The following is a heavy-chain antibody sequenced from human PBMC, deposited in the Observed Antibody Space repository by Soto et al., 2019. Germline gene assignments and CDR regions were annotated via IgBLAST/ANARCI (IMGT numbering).Heavy chain of an antibody. J-gene: IGHJ6*02. CDR3: EAEMTFGKLSVV. CDR2: IFPKFGTT. Sequence: QVQLVQSGAEVKKPGSSVKVSCKASGDTNTNYVISWVRQAPGQGLEWMGGIFPKFGTTYSAQKLQDRLTITADESTSTVYMQLSSLRLDDTAVYYCEAEMTFGKLSVVWGQGTTVTVSS. D-gene: IGHD3-16*02. CDR1: GDTNTNYV. V-gene: IGHV1-69*01.